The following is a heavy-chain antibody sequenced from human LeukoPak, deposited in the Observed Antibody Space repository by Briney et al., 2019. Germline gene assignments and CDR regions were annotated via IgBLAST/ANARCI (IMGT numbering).Heavy chain of an antibody. CDR3: ARHQLRQWLVPHWYFDL. CDR1: GGSFSSYY. J-gene: IGHJ2*01. Sequence: SETLSLTCVVYGGSFSSYYLSWIRQPPGKGLEWIWEINHSGSTNYNPSLKSRITISVDTSKNQFFLKLSSVIAADTAVYYCARHQLRQWLVPHWYFDLWGRGTLVTVSS. V-gene: IGHV4-34*01. CDR2: INHSGST. D-gene: IGHD6-19*01.